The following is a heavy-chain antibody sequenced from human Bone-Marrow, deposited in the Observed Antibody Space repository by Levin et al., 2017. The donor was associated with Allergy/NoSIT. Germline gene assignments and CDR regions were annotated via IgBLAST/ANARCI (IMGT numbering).Heavy chain of an antibody. J-gene: IGHJ4*02. D-gene: IGHD5-18*01. CDR2: ISYDGSNK. CDR3: AKSRAMVYYFDY. Sequence: PGGSLRLSCAASGFTFSSYGMHWVRQAPGKGLEWVAVISYDGSNKYYADSVKGRFTISRDNSKNTLYLQMNSLRAEDTAVYYCAKSRAMVYYFDYWGQGTLVTVSS. CDR1: GFTFSSYG. V-gene: IGHV3-30*18.